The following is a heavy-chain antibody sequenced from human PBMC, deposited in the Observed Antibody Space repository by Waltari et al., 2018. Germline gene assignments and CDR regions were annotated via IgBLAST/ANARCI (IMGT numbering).Heavy chain of an antibody. CDR1: GFTFSNSW. J-gene: IGHJ4*02. D-gene: IGHD7-27*01. V-gene: IGHV3-74*01. CDR3: ARDTPGDGIDY. CDR2: ANSDGSSP. Sequence: EVQLVESGGGLVQPGGSLRLSCAASGFTFSNSWMHWVRQVPGKGRIWVSHANSDGSSPTYADSVKGRFTISRDNAKNTLYLQMNSLRAEDTAIYYCARDTPGDGIDYWGQGILVTVSS.